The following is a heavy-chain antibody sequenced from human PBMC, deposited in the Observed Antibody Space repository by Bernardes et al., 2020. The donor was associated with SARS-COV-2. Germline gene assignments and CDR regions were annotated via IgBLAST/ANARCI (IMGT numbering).Heavy chain of an antibody. CDR3: ARDLPTMATITCDGMDV. CDR2: IWYDGSNK. J-gene: IGHJ6*02. Sequence: SLRLSCAASGFTFSSYGMHWVRQAPGKGLEWVAVIWYDGSNKYYADSVKGRFPIPSDNSKNTLYLQMNSLRAEDTAVYYCARDLPTMATITCDGMDVWGQGTTFTVSS. D-gene: IGHD5-12*01. CDR1: GFTFSSYG. V-gene: IGHV3-33*01.